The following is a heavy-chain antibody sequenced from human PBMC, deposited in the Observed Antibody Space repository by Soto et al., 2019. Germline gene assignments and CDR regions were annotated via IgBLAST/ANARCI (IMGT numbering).Heavy chain of an antibody. D-gene: IGHD6-13*01. CDR2: IYWDDDK. CDR3: AHTRYPRIADAPQFDY. J-gene: IGHJ4*02. Sequence: QITLKESGPTLVKPTQTLTLTCTFSGFSLSTSGVGVGWIRQPPGKALEWLALIYWDDDKRYSPSLKSRLTITKDTSKNQVVLTMTNMDPVDTATYYCAHTRYPRIADAPQFDYWGQGTLVTVSS. V-gene: IGHV2-5*02. CDR1: GFSLSTSGVG.